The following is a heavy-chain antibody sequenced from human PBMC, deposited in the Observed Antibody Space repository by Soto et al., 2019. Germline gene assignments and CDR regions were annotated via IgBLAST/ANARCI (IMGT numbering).Heavy chain of an antibody. D-gene: IGHD3-10*01. J-gene: IGHJ4*02. CDR3: AIGRDYGSGSYYSDFDY. CDR2: ISAYNGNT. V-gene: IGHV1-18*01. Sequence: GASVKVSCKASGYTFTSYGISWVRQAPGQGLEWMGWISAYNGNTNYAQKLQGRVTMTTDTSTSTAYIELRSLRSDDTAVYYCAIGRDYGSGSYYSDFDYWGQGTLVTVSS. CDR1: GYTFTSYG.